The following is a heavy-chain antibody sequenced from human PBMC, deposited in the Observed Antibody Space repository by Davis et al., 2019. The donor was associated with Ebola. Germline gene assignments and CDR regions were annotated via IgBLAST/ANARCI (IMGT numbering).Heavy chain of an antibody. Sequence: LSLTCAASGLIFNNYWMSWIRQAPGKGLEWVAVISYDGSNKYYADSVKGRFTISRDNSKNTLYLQMNSLRAEDTAVYYCAKGQGYSYGYLDYWGQGTLVTVSS. J-gene: IGHJ4*02. D-gene: IGHD5-18*01. CDR1: GLIFNNYW. CDR3: AKGQGYSYGYLDY. V-gene: IGHV3-30*18. CDR2: ISYDGSNK.